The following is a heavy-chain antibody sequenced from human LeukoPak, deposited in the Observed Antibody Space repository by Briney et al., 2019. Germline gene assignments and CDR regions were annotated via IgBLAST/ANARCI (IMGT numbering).Heavy chain of an antibody. CDR3: ARDLGSGYFDY. Sequence: SQTLSPTCTVSGGSISSGDYYWSWIRQPPGKGLEWIGYIYYSGSTYYNPSLKSRVTISVDTSKNQFSLKLSSVTAADTAVYYCARDLGSGYFDYWGQGTLVTVSS. D-gene: IGHD3-10*02. V-gene: IGHV4-30-4*01. J-gene: IGHJ4*02. CDR2: IYYSGST. CDR1: GGSISSGDYY.